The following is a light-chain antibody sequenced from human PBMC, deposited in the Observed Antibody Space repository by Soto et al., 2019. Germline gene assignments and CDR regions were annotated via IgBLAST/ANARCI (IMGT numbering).Light chain of an antibody. Sequence: DIQMTQSPSSLSASVGDRVTITCRASQSISSYLNWYQQKPGKAPKLLIYAASSLQSGVPSRFSGSGSGTDFTLTISSLQPEDFAPYYCQQSYSTPRTFGQWTKVEIK. CDR1: QSISSY. J-gene: IGKJ1*01. CDR2: AAS. V-gene: IGKV1-39*01. CDR3: QQSYSTPRT.